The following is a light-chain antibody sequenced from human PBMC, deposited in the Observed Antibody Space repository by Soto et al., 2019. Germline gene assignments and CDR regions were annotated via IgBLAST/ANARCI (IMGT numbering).Light chain of an antibody. CDR3: QQYDSYSSGP. CDR1: QSISSW. V-gene: IGKV1-5*01. CDR2: DAS. Sequence: DIQMTQSPSTLSASVGDRVTITCRASQSISSWLAWYQQKPGKAPKVLIFDASSLKTGVPSRFSGSGSRTEFTLTISNLQPDDFATYYCQQYDSYSSGPFGEGTKVAIK. J-gene: IGKJ1*01.